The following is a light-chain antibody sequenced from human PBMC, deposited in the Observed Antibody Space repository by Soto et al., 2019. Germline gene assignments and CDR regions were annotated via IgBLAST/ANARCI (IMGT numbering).Light chain of an antibody. CDR2: DVS. J-gene: IGLJ1*01. Sequence: QSALTQPASVSGSPGQSITISCTGTSSDVGAYNYVSWYQQHPGKAPKLTIYDVSNRPSGISNRFSASKSGNTASLTISGLQAEDEADYYCSSYSSSSTPYVFGTGTKVTVL. V-gene: IGLV2-14*01. CDR3: SSYSSSSTPYV. CDR1: SSDVGAYNY.